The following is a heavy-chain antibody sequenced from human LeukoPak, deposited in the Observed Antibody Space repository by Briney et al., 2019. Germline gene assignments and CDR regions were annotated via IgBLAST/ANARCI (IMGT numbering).Heavy chain of an antibody. CDR1: GFTFNRNA. D-gene: IGHD6-19*01. V-gene: IGHV3-23*01. CDR2: IGGSGDKT. Sequence: GGSLRLSCAASGFTFNRNAISWVRQASGKGLEWVSTIGGSGDKTFYADSVKGRFTISRDNSKNMVHLQMNSLTGEDTALYYCVRRGDASSGWGDHDFWGQGALVTVSS. CDR3: VRRGDASSGWGDHDF. J-gene: IGHJ4*02.